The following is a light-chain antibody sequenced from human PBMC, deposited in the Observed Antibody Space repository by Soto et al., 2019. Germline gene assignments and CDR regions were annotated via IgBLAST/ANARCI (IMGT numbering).Light chain of an antibody. V-gene: IGKV1-27*01. CDR2: AAS. Sequence: DIQMTQSPSSLSASVGDRITITCRASQAIRNNLAWYQQKPGKVPKLLIYAASTLQSGVPSRFSGSGSGTDFTLTISSLQPEDVATYYCQKYDGAPFTFGPGTEVDIK. CDR3: QKYDGAPFT. J-gene: IGKJ3*01. CDR1: QAIRNN.